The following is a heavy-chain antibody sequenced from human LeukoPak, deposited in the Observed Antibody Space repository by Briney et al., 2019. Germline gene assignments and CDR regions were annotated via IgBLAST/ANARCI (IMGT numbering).Heavy chain of an antibody. Sequence: SETLSLTYTVSGGSIDGGDYFWTWIRQPPGKGLEWLGYIYHSGSTHYNPSLKSRLTLTVATSKNQFSLRLRSVTAADTAVYYCARDLMTTGRYYYYGMDVWGLGTTVTVSS. J-gene: IGHJ6*02. D-gene: IGHD4-17*01. CDR1: GGSIDGGDYF. V-gene: IGHV4-30-4*01. CDR3: ARDLMTTGRYYYYGMDV. CDR2: IYHSGST.